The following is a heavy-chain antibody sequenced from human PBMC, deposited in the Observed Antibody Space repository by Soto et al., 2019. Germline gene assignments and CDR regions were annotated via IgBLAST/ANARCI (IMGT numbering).Heavy chain of an antibody. CDR2: IIPIFGTA. CDR1: GGTFISYA. Sequence: SVKVSCKASGGTFISYAISWVRQAPGQGLEWMGGIIPIFGTANYAQKFQGRVTITADKSTSTAYMELSSLRSEDTAVYYCARDMYDYVWGSYPPVGMDVWGQGTTVTVSS. CDR3: ARDMYDYVWGSYPPVGMDV. V-gene: IGHV1-69*06. J-gene: IGHJ6*02. D-gene: IGHD3-16*02.